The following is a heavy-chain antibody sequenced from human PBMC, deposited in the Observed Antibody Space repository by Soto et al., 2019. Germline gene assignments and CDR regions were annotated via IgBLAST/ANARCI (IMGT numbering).Heavy chain of an antibody. V-gene: IGHV1-18*01. Sequence: ASVKVSCKTSGYTFSNYGITWVRQAPGQPLEWLGWISLYSDGTNYAQKFQGRVSMTTDTSTTTAYMELRSRRSDDTAVYYCARVVPGAEAWFGPWGQGTLVTVSS. CDR1: GYTFSNYG. J-gene: IGHJ5*02. CDR3: ARVVPGAEAWFGP. CDR2: ISLYSDGT. D-gene: IGHD2-2*01.